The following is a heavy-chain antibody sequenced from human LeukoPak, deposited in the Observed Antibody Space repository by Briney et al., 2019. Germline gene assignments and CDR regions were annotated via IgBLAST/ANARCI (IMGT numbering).Heavy chain of an antibody. CDR1: GGVFSNYA. CDR2: IIPIFGTA. CDR3: ARDGDTAMAPYYGMDV. J-gene: IGHJ6*02. Sequence: SVKVSCKASGGVFSNYAITWVRQAPGQGLEWMGGIIPIFGTANYAQKFQGRVTITADESTSTAYMELSSLRSEDTAVYYCARDGDTAMAPYYGMDVWGQGTTVTVSS. D-gene: IGHD5-18*01. V-gene: IGHV1-69*01.